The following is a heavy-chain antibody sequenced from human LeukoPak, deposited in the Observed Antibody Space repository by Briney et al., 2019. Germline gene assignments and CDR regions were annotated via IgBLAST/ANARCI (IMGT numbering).Heavy chain of an antibody. CDR1: GDSLSGYY. D-gene: IGHD2/OR15-2a*01. CDR3: VRGGAYDKSHFHFFQFMYV. J-gene: IGHJ6*03. V-gene: IGHV4-4*07. CDR2: VYTDGRT. Sequence: SETLSLTCTLSGDSLSGYYWVWVRPAAGKGLEWLGRVYTDGRTSFYPSLQSRVTMSVDMSKNQFSLRLTSVTAADTAVYYSVRGGAYDKSHFHFFQFMYVWGKGTTVTVSS.